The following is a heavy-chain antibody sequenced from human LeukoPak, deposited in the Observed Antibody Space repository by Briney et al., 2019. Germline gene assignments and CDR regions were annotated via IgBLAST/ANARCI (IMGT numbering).Heavy chain of an antibody. CDR2: IYYSGST. D-gene: IGHD6-13*01. CDR3: AREVYSKGDFDY. J-gene: IGHJ4*02. Sequence: PSETLSLTCTVSGGSISSYYWSWIRQPPGKGLGWIGYIYYSGSTNYNPSLKSRVTISVDTSKNQFSLKLSSVTAADTAVYYCAREVYSKGDFDYWGQGTLVTVSS. V-gene: IGHV4-59*01. CDR1: GGSISSYY.